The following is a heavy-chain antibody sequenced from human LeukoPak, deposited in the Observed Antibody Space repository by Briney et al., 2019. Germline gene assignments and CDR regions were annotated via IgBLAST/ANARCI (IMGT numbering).Heavy chain of an antibody. V-gene: IGHV4-59*01. CDR3: ARGTVPYYYYYGMDV. CDR1: GGSISSYY. CDR2: IYYSGST. Sequence: PSETLSLTRTVSGGSISSYYWSWIRQPPGKGLEWIGYIYYSGSTNYNPSLKSRVTISVDTSKNQFSLKLSSVTAADTAVYYCARGTVPYYYYYGMDVWGQGTTVTVSS. D-gene: IGHD4-17*01. J-gene: IGHJ6*02.